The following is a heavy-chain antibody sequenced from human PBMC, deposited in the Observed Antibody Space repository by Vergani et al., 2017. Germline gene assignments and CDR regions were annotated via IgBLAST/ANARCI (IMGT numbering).Heavy chain of an antibody. Sequence: EVQLVESGGGLVKPGGSLRLSCAASGFTFSSYSMNWVRQAPGKGLEWVSYISSSSSTIYYADSVKGRFTISRDNAKNSLYLQMNSLRAEDTAVYYCARDYCGGDCYDYYYGMDVWGQGTLVTVSS. CDR1: GFTFSSYS. J-gene: IGHJ6*02. CDR3: ARDYCGGDCYDYYYGMDV. CDR2: ISSSSSTI. D-gene: IGHD2-21*02. V-gene: IGHV3-48*01.